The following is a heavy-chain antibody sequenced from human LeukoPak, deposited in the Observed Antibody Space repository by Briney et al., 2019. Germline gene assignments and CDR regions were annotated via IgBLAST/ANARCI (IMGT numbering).Heavy chain of an antibody. Sequence: WASVKVSCKASGYTFTSYDINRVRQATGQGLEWMGWMNPNSGNTGYAQKLQGRVTMTTDTSTSTAYMELRSLRSDDTAVYYCARQLRDYYYYYYYMDVWGKGTTVTVSS. V-gene: IGHV1-8*01. CDR2: MNPNSGNT. CDR1: GYTFTSYD. CDR3: ARQLRDYYYYYYYMDV. J-gene: IGHJ6*03. D-gene: IGHD4-17*01.